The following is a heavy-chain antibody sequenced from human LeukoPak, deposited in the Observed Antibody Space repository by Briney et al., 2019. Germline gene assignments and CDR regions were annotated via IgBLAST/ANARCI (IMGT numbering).Heavy chain of an antibody. D-gene: IGHD4-11*01. Sequence: SETLSLTCAVYGGSFSGYYWSWIRQPPGKGLEWIGEINHSGSTNYNPSLKSRVTISVDTSKNQFSLKLSSVTAADTAVYYCARASMTTVDYGGQEPLVPVSS. CDR2: INHSGST. J-gene: IGHJ4*02. CDR1: GGSFSGYY. V-gene: IGHV4-34*01. CDR3: ARASMTTVDY.